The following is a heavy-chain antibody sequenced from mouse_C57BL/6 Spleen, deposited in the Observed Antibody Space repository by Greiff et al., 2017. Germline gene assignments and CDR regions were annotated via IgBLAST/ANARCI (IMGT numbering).Heavy chain of an antibody. Sequence: EVKLVESGGDLVKPGGSLKLSCAASGFTFSSYGMSWVRQTPDKRLEWVATISSGGSYTYYPDSVKGRFTISRDNAKNTLYLQMSSLKSEDTAMYYCARRPDGYYAMDYWGQGTSVTVSS. CDR2: ISSGGSYT. CDR1: GFTFSSYG. V-gene: IGHV5-6*02. CDR3: ARRPDGYYAMDY. D-gene: IGHD2-3*01. J-gene: IGHJ4*01.